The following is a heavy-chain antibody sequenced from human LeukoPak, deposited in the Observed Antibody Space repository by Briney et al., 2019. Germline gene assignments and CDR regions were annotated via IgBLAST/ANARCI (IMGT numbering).Heavy chain of an antibody. V-gene: IGHV3-20*04. CDR1: GFTFDDYG. D-gene: IGHD3-9*01. CDR2: ICWNGGRT. J-gene: IGHJ5*02. CDR3: AKDYGPYYDILTGYPPADP. Sequence: TGGSLRLSCAASGFTFDDYGMSWVRQAPGKGLEWVSGICWNGGRTGYADSVKGRFTISRDNAKNSLYLQMNSMRAEDTAVYYCAKDYGPYYDILTGYPPADPWGQGTLVTVVS.